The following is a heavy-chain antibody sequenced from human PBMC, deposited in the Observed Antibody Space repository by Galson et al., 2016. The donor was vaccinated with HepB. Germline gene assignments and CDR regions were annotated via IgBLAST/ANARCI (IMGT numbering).Heavy chain of an antibody. V-gene: IGHV3-53*01. CDR3: ARTSYRECTGTHCVNFRYYYYFMDV. J-gene: IGHJ6*03. CDR1: GFTVSDYY. D-gene: IGHD2-8*02. CDR2: VFLGGST. Sequence: SLRLSCAASGFTVSDYYMTWVRQAPGKGLEWVSVVFLGGSTYYAQSVEVRFSISRDDSKNTLHLQMNSLTAEDPAVYFCARTSYRECTGTHCVNFRYYYYFMDVWGKGTTVTV.